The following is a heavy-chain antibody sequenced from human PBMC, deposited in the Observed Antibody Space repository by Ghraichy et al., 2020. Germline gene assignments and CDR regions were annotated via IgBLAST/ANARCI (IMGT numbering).Heavy chain of an antibody. V-gene: IGHV3-23*01. J-gene: IGHJ6*02. Sequence: GGSLRLSCAASGFTVSSYAMSWVRQAPGKGLEWVSAISGSGGSTYYADSVKGRFTISRDNSKNTLYLQMNSLRAEDTAVYYLAKDVVPAARYYYYGMDVWGQGTTVTVSS. CDR3: AKDVVPAARYYYYGMDV. CDR1: GFTVSSYA. CDR2: ISGSGGST. D-gene: IGHD2-2*01.